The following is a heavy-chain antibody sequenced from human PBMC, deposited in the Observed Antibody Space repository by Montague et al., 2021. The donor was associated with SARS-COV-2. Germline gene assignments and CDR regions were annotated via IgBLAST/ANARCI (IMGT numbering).Heavy chain of an antibody. CDR2: INGGGSGT. D-gene: IGHD3-10*01. CDR3: LRENYGAFDA. V-gene: IGHV3-74*01. J-gene: IGHJ3*01. Sequence: SLRLSCAASGFSFRTYWMAWVRQAPGKGLVWVSSINGGGSGTTHPDSVKGRFAISRDNAKNTLYLQMNSLRVDDTAVYYCLRENYGAFDAWGQGTMVTVSS. CDR1: GFSFRTYW.